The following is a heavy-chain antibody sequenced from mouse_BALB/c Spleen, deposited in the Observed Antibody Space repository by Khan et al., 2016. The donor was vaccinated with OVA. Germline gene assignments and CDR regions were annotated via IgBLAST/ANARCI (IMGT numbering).Heavy chain of an antibody. CDR1: GYTFINYW. V-gene: IGHV1-7*01. CDR3: ARRGLRWDFDY. J-gene: IGHJ2*01. D-gene: IGHD1-1*01. Sequence: VKLQESGAELAKPGASVKMSCKASGYTFINYWILWVKQRPGQGLEWIGYINPSTGYTEYNQNFKDKATLTADQSSSTAYMQLSSLTSEDSAVYYCARRGLRWDFDYWGQGTTLTVSS. CDR2: INPSTGYT.